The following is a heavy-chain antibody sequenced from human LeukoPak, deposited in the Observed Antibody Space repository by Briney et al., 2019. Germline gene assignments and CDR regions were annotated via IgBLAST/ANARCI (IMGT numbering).Heavy chain of an antibody. Sequence: PGGSLRLSCAASGFTFSTYSLNWVRQAPGKGLEWLSYISGSGTHIYYADSVKGRFTISRENAKNSLYLQMNSLRDEDSALYFCAGDNFLLARASGMDVWGQGTAVTVSS. CDR2: ISGSGTHI. CDR1: GFTFSTYS. V-gene: IGHV3-48*02. CDR3: AGDNFLLARASGMDV. J-gene: IGHJ6*02. D-gene: IGHD3-3*01.